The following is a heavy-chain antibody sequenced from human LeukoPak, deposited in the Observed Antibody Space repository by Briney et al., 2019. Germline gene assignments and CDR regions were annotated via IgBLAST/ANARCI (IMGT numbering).Heavy chain of an antibody. CDR3: VKDAMGRRVRIFGVTDNYFDP. V-gene: IGHV3-64D*06. CDR1: GFTFSSYV. D-gene: IGHD3-3*01. J-gene: IGHJ5*02. CDR2: ISSNGDSS. Sequence: GGSLRLSCSLSGFTFSSYVMYWVRQAPGKGLEYVSAISSNGDSSNYADSVEGRFTISRDNSKNTLYLHMSSLRTEDTAVYYCVKDAMGRRVRIFGVTDNYFDPWGQGTLVTVSS.